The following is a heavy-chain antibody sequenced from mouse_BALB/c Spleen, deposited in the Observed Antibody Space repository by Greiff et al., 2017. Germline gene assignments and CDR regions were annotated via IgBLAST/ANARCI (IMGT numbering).Heavy chain of an antibody. CDR3: ARSGHYYAMDY. J-gene: IGHJ4*01. Sequence: EVQVVESGGGLVQPGGSRKLSCAASGFTFSSFGMHWVRQAPEKGLEWVAYISSGSSTIYYADTVKGRFTISRDNPKNTLFLQRTSLRSEDTAMYYCARSGHYYAMDYWGQGTSVTVSS. V-gene: IGHV5-17*02. CDR2: ISSGSSTI. D-gene: IGHD3-1*01. CDR1: GFTFSSFG.